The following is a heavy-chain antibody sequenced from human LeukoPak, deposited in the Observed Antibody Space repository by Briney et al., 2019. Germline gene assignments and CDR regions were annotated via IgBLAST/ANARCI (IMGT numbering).Heavy chain of an antibody. D-gene: IGHD2-2*01. J-gene: IGHJ6*04. CDR2: ISSSSSTI. CDR3: ATRHCSIAACRASSYKCMDD. Sequence: GGSLRLSCAASGFTFSSYSMNWVRQAPGKGLEWVSYISSSSSTIYYADSVKGRFTISRDNAKNSLYLQMNSLRAEDTAVYYCATRHCSIAACRASSYKCMDDWGKGTTVTVSS. V-gene: IGHV3-48*04. CDR1: GFTFSSYS.